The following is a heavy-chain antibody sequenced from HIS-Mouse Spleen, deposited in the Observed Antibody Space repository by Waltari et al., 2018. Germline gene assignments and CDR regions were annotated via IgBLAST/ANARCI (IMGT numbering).Heavy chain of an antibody. CDR2: ISSSSSYI. J-gene: IGHJ3*02. CDR1: GFTFSSYS. Sequence: EVQLVESGGGLVKPGGSLRLSCAASGFTFSSYSMNWVRQAPGKGLEWVSSISSSSSYIYYADSVKGRFTISRDNAKNSLYLQMNSLRAEDTAVYYCARDRCRRSGSGAFDIWGQGTMVTVSS. D-gene: IGHD3-10*01. V-gene: IGHV3-21*01. CDR3: ARDRCRRSGSGAFDI.